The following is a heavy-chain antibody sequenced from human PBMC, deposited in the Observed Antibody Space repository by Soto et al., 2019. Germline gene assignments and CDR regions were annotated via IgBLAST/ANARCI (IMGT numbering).Heavy chain of an antibody. CDR2: IKQDGGEK. CDR1: GFTFSNYW. V-gene: IGHV3-7*05. J-gene: IGHJ4*02. CDR3: ARALLYTVYGVADY. D-gene: IGHD2-8*01. Sequence: EVQLVESGGGLVQPGGSLRLSCAASGFTFSNYWMSWVRQAPGKGLEWVANIKQDGGEKYYVDSVKGRFTISRDNANKSMYLQINSLRAEDTAVYYCARALLYTVYGVADYWGQGTLVTVSS.